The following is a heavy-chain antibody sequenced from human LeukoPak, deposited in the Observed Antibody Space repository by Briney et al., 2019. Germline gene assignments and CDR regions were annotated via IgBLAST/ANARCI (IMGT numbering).Heavy chain of an antibody. Sequence: ASVKVSCKASGYAFTSYGISWARQAPGQGLEWMGWNSGYNGNTNYAQRFQGRVTMTTDTSTSTAYTELRSLRSDDTAVYYCARGGDYNWFDPWGQGTLVTVSS. V-gene: IGHV1-18*01. CDR3: ARGGDYNWFDP. CDR2: NSGYNGNT. CDR1: GYAFTSYG. D-gene: IGHD4-17*01. J-gene: IGHJ5*02.